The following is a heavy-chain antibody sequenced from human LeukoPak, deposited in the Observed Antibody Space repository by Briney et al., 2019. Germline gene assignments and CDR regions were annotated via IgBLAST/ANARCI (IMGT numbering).Heavy chain of an antibody. Sequence: SQTLSLTSAIPGDRLSGNSTAWNWVRQSPSRGLEWLGRTYYRSKWYDDYAGSVKSRITINSDTSKNQFSLQVRSVAPEDTAVYYCAREYSSSGLAFDYWGQGTLVTVSS. J-gene: IGHJ4*02. CDR1: GDRLSGNSTA. V-gene: IGHV6-1*01. CDR2: TYYRSKWYD. CDR3: AREYSSSGLAFDY. D-gene: IGHD6-19*01.